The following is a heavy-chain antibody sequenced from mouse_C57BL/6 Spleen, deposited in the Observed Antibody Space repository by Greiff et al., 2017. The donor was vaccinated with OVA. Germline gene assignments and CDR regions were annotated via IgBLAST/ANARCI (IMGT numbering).Heavy chain of an antibody. V-gene: IGHV1-26*01. J-gene: IGHJ3*01. CDR1: GYTFTDYY. Sequence: EVQLQQSGPELVKPGASVKISCKASGYTFTDYYMNWVKQSHGKSLEWIGTINPNNGGTSYNQKLKGKATLTLDKYSSTADMELRSLTSEYSAVYYCARGGLGLGFAYWGQGTLVTVSA. D-gene: IGHD4-1*01. CDR2: INPNNGGT. CDR3: ARGGLGLGFAY.